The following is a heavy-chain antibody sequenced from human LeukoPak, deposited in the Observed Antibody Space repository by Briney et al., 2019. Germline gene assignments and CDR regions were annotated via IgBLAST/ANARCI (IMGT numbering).Heavy chain of an antibody. CDR3: ARDGGSAVAGSIDY. CDR1: GFTFGSYG. CDR2: ISYDGSNK. Sequence: GGSLRLSCAASGFTFGSYGMHWVRQAPGKGLEWVAVISYDGSNKYYADSVKGRFTISRDNSKNTLFLQMNSLRPEDTAVYYCARDGGSAVAGSIDYWGQETLVIVSS. J-gene: IGHJ4*02. D-gene: IGHD6-19*01. V-gene: IGHV3-30*03.